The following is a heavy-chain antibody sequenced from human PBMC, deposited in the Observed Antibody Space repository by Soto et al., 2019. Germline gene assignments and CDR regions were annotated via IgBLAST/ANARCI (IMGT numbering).Heavy chain of an antibody. J-gene: IGHJ5*02. CDR2: IWYDGSNK. D-gene: IGHD2-2*01. CDR1: GFTFSSYG. CDR3: ARENTKSIVVVPAGNWFDP. V-gene: IGHV3-33*01. Sequence: GGSLRLSCAASGFTFSSYGMHWVRQAPGKGLEWVAVIWYDGSNKYYADSVKGRFTISRDNSKNTLYLQMNSLRAEDTAVYYCARENTKSIVVVPAGNWFDPWGQGTLVTVSS.